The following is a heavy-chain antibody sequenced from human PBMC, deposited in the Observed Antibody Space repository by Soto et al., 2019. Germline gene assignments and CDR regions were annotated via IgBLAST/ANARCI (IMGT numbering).Heavy chain of an antibody. CDR2: ISSDGNTK. V-gene: IGHV3-30*03. CDR1: GFTFSTYG. Sequence: QVQLVESGGGVVLPGRSLRLSCAASGFTFSTYGMHWVRQAPGKGLEWVAVISSDGNTKYYSDSVKGRFTISRDNSKNTLYLQMNTLTTEDTAVYCCASQIQTGHWGQGTLVTVSA. J-gene: IGHJ4*02. CDR3: ASQIQTGH. D-gene: IGHD5-18*01.